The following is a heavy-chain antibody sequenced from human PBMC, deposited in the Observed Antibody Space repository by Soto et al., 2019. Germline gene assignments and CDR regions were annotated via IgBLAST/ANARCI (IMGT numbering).Heavy chain of an antibody. CDR3: ASERGYSSA. CDR2: IIPIFGTA. J-gene: IGHJ5*02. D-gene: IGHD5-18*01. CDR1: GDTFSIYA. V-gene: IGHV1-69*13. Sequence: ASEKVACEGSGDTFSIYAIILVRQAPGQGLEWMGGIIPIFGTANYAQKFQGRVKITADESTSTAYMELSSLRSDDTAVYYSASERGYSSAWVQGTLVP.